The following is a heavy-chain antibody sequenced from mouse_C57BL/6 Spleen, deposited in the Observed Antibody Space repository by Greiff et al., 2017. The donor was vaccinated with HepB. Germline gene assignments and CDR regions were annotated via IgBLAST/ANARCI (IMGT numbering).Heavy chain of an antibody. Sequence: EVHLVESGGDLVKPGGSLKLSCAASGFTFSSYGMSWVRQTPDKRLEWVATISSGGSYTYYPDSVKGRFTISRDNAKNTLYLQMSSLKSEDTAMYYCARRDYGSSLAMDYWGQGTSVTVSS. J-gene: IGHJ4*01. CDR2: ISSGGSYT. D-gene: IGHD1-1*01. V-gene: IGHV5-6*01. CDR3: ARRDYGSSLAMDY. CDR1: GFTFSSYG.